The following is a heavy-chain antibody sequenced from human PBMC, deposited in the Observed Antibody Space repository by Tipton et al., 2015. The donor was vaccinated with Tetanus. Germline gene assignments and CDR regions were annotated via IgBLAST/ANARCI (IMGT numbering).Heavy chain of an antibody. CDR1: GYTFTGYY. Sequence: QLVQSGPEVKKPGASVKVSCKASGYTFTGYYMHWVRQAPGQGLEWMGWINPNSGGTNYAQKFQGRVTMTRDTSISTAYMEVSRLRSDDTAIYYCARGMDYGSSGIDDFWGQGPLVTVSS. V-gene: IGHV1-2*02. J-gene: IGHJ4*02. CDR3: ARGMDYGSSGIDDF. CDR2: INPNSGGT. D-gene: IGHD3-22*01.